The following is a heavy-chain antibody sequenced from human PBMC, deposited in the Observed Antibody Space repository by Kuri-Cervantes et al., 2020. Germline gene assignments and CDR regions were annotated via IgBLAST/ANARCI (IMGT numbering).Heavy chain of an antibody. CDR1: GDSVSSNSAA. Sequence: LRLSCDISGDSVSSNSAAWNWIRQSPSRGLEWLGRTYYRSKWYNDYAVSVKSRITINPDTSKNQFSLQLNSVTPEDTAVYYCARDAGYSSSWYYFDYWGQGTMVTVSS. CDR3: ARDAGYSSSWYYFDY. CDR2: TYYRSKWYN. D-gene: IGHD6-13*01. J-gene: IGHJ4*03. V-gene: IGHV6-1*01.